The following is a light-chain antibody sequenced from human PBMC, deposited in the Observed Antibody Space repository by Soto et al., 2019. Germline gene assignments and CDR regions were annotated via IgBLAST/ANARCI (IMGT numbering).Light chain of an antibody. J-gene: IGKJ2*01. V-gene: IGKV1-5*03. CDR3: QQYTSYSYT. CDR2: KAS. Sequence: DIQMTQSPSTLSASVGDRVTITCRASQSISSWLAWYQQKPGKAPKLLIYKASSLESGVPSRFSGSGSGTEFTLTISSLPPDDFATYYCQQYTSYSYTFGQGTKPEIK. CDR1: QSISSW.